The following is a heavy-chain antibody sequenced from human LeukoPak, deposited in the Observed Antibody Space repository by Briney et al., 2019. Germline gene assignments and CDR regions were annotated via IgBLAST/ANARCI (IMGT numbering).Heavy chain of an antibody. D-gene: IGHD4-17*01. CDR1: GYTFTSYY. Sequence: ASVKVSCKTSGYTFTSYYIHWVRQAPGQGLEWMGIINPSGGSASYAQKFQGRVTMTRDTSTSTVYMYLSSLRSEDTAVYYCARDSLYGVVDYWGQGTLVTVSS. CDR2: INPSGGSA. CDR3: ARDSLYGVVDY. J-gene: IGHJ4*02. V-gene: IGHV1-46*01.